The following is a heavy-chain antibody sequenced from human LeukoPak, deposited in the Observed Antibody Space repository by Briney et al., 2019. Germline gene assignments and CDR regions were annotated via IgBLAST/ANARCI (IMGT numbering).Heavy chain of an antibody. CDR2: INPTGGST. Sequence: ASVKVSCTASGYTFTSYYMHWVRQAPGQGLEWMGIINPTGGSTSYAQRFQGRVTMTRDTSTSTVYMELYSLRSEDTAVYYCARSVTMVRSYYQYYGMDVWGQGTTVTVSS. V-gene: IGHV1-46*01. CDR1: GYTFTSYY. CDR3: ARSVTMVRSYYQYYGMDV. D-gene: IGHD3-10*01. J-gene: IGHJ6*02.